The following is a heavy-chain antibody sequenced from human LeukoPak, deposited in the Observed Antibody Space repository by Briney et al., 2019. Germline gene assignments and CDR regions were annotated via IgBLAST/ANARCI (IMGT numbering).Heavy chain of an antibody. Sequence: SETLSLTCAVYGGSFSGYYWSWIRQPPGKGLEWIGEINHSGSTNYNPSLKGRVTISVDTSKNQFSLKLSSVTAADTAVYYCARVPIDYYDSSGYYWGQGTLVTVSS. CDR3: ARVPIDYYDSSGYY. CDR1: GGSFSGYY. D-gene: IGHD3-22*01. V-gene: IGHV4-34*01. J-gene: IGHJ4*02. CDR2: INHSGST.